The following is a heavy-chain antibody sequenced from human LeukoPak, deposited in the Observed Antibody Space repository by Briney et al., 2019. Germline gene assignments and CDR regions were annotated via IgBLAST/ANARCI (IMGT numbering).Heavy chain of an antibody. V-gene: IGHV4-34*01. D-gene: IGHD4-17*01. J-gene: IGHJ4*02. Sequence: PSGTLSLTCAVYGGSFSGYYWSWIRQPPGKGLEWIGEINHSGSTNYNPSLKSRVTISVDTSKNQFSLKLSSVTAADTAVYYCASTYGDYAYMKDYWGQGTLVTVSS. CDR1: GGSFSGYY. CDR3: ASTYGDYAYMKDY. CDR2: INHSGST.